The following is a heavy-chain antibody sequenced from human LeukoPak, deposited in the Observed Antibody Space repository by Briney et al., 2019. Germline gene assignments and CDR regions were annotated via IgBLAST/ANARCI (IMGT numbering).Heavy chain of an antibody. Sequence: SVKVSCKASGGTFSSYAISWVRRAPGQGLEWMGGIIPIFGTADYAQKFQGRVTITADESTSTAYMELSSLRSEDTAVYYCARGSVAAAGPYNWFDPWGQGTLVTVSS. V-gene: IGHV1-69*13. D-gene: IGHD6-13*01. CDR2: IIPIFGTA. CDR1: GGTFSSYA. J-gene: IGHJ5*02. CDR3: ARGSVAAAGPYNWFDP.